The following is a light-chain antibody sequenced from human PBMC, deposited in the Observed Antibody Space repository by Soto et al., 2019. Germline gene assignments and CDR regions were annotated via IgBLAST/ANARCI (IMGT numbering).Light chain of an antibody. CDR1: SSDVGSYNL. CDR2: EGT. J-gene: IGLJ2*01. Sequence: QSALTQPASVSGSPGQPITISCTGTSSDVGSYNLVSWYQQHPGKAPKLMIYEGTKRPSGVSDRFSGSKSGNTASLTISGLQAEDEADYHCCSYAGGSTLVFGGGTKVTVL. CDR3: CSYAGGSTLV. V-gene: IGLV2-23*01.